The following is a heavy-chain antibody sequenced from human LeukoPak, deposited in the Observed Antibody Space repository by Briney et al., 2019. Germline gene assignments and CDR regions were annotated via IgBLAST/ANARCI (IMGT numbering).Heavy chain of an antibody. D-gene: IGHD3-22*01. CDR3: ARVYSYKFDSSGRNAFDI. CDR2: INWNGGRT. V-gene: IGHV3-20*04. CDR1: GFIFDDDG. J-gene: IGHJ3*02. Sequence: GGSLRLSCAASGFIFDDDGMSWVRQVPGKGLEWVSEINWNGGRTAYADSVKGRFTISRDNAKNYLYLQMDSLRAEDTGLYYCARVYSYKFDSSGRNAFDIWGRGTMVTVSS.